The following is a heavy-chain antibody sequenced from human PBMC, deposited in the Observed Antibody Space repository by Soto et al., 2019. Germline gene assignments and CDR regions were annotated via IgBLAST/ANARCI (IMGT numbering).Heavy chain of an antibody. CDR1: GFTFSSYA. CDR3: AKDFSGDSSGWYFYYYYGMDV. J-gene: IGHJ6*02. CDR2: ISGSGGST. D-gene: IGHD6-19*01. V-gene: IGHV3-23*01. Sequence: PGGSLRLSCAASGFTFSSYAMSWVRQAPGKGLEWVSAISGSGGSTYYADSVKGRFTISRDNSKNTLYLQMNSLRAEDTAVYYCAKDFSGDSSGWYFYYYYGMDVWGQGTTVTVSS.